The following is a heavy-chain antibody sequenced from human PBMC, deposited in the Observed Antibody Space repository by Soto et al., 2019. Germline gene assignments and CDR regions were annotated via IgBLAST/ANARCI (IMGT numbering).Heavy chain of an antibody. J-gene: IGHJ5*02. CDR2: IYDTGGT. CDR3: ARPQAPTSYSSCSKGRSRGRNSCFDT. Sequence: LETLCLTCSVAGGSITGTSYYWGCISQPPGKGLEWIGTIYDTGGTYNNPSLKSRVTISADTSKRQFSLKLSSVTAADTAVYYCARPQAPTSYSSCSKGRSRGRNSCFDTWGQGTLVTVSS. V-gene: IGHV4-39*01. D-gene: IGHD6-13*01. CDR1: GGSITGTSYY.